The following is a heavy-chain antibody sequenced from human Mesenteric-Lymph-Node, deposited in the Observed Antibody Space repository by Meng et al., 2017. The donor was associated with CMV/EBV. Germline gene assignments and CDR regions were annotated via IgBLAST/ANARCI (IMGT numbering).Heavy chain of an antibody. CDR3: ARESYYDILTGHTPGWFDP. Sequence: ASVPVSCKSSGYTFTGYYIHWVRQAPGQGLEWMGWINPNSGDTKYAQKFQGRVTMTRDTSISTAYVELISLTSDDTAVYYCARESYYDILTGHTPGWFDPWGQGTLVTVSS. J-gene: IGHJ5*02. CDR1: GYTFTGYY. CDR2: INPNSGDT. V-gene: IGHV1-2*02. D-gene: IGHD3-9*01.